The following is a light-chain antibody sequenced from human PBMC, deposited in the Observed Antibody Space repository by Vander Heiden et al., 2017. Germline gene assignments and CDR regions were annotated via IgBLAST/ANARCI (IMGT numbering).Light chain of an antibody. J-gene: IGKJ2*01. CDR2: SAS. CDR1: QSISTY. CDR3: QQSDSTPHT. Sequence: DIQMTQSTSSLSASVGDRVTISCRASQSISTYLNWYHQKPGRAPKLLIYSASSLQSGVPPRFSGSGSGTYFTLTISRLQPEDFATYFCQQSDSTPHTFGQGTKLEIK. V-gene: IGKV1-39*01.